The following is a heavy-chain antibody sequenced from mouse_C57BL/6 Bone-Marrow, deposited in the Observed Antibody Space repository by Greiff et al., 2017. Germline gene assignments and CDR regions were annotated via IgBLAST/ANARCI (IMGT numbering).Heavy chain of an antibody. D-gene: IGHD1-1*01. CDR2: IDPSDSET. Sequence: QVQLQQPGAELVRPGSSVKLSCKASGYTFTSYWMHWVKQRPIQGLEWIGNIDPSDSETHYNQKFKDKATLTVDKSSSTAYMQLSSLTSEDSAVYYCARLDGSSYVGLWYFDVWGTGTTVTVSS. CDR1: GYTFTSYW. J-gene: IGHJ1*03. CDR3: ARLDGSSYVGLWYFDV. V-gene: IGHV1-52*01.